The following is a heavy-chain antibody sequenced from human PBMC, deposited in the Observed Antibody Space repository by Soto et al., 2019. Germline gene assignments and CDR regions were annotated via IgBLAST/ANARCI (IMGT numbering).Heavy chain of an antibody. V-gene: IGHV4-39*01. CDR2: IYYSGST. J-gene: IGHJ6*02. CDR1: GGSISSSSYY. CDR3: ARHIPGGSGKHYYYYGMDV. D-gene: IGHD3-10*01. Sequence: SETLSLTCTVSGGSISSSSYYWGWIRQPPGKGLEWIGSIYYSGSTYYNPSLKSRVTISVDTSKNQFSLKLSSVTAADTAVYYCARHIPGGSGKHYYYYGMDVWGQGTTVTVSS.